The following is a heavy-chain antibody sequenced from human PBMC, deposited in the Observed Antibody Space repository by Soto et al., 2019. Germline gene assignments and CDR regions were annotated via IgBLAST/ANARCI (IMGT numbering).Heavy chain of an antibody. CDR2: IYYSGST. J-gene: IGHJ4*02. Sequence: ASETLSLTCTVSGGSISSYYWSWIRQPPGKGLEWIGYIYYSGSTNYNPSLKSRVTISVDTSKNQFSLKLSSVTAADTAVYYCARKLLGFDYWGQGTLVTVSS. D-gene: IGHD7-27*01. CDR3: ARKLLGFDY. CDR1: GGSISSYY. V-gene: IGHV4-59*01.